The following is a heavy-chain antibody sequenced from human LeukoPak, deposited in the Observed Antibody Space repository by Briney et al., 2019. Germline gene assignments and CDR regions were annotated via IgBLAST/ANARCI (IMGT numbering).Heavy chain of an antibody. J-gene: IGHJ4*02. CDR2: ISSTGSTI. Sequence: GGSLGLSCAASGFTFSNYGMNWVRQAPGRGLECLSYISSTGSTIYNADSVKGRFTISRDNAQDSLYLQMNSLRAEDTAVYYCARMGTGGRPFDYWGQGTLVTVSS. V-gene: IGHV3-48*03. CDR3: ARMGTGGRPFDY. CDR1: GFTFSNYG. D-gene: IGHD2-8*02.